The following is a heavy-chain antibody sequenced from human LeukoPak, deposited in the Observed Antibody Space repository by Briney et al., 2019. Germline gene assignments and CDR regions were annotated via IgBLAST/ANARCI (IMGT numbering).Heavy chain of an antibody. J-gene: IGHJ4*02. Sequence: GGSLRLSCAASGFTFSSYSMNWVRQAPGKGLEWVSSISSSSSYIYYADSVKGRFTISRGNAKNSLYLQMNSLRAEDTAVYYCAREAGIYDINLGADYWGQGTLVTVSS. D-gene: IGHD3-22*01. V-gene: IGHV3-21*01. CDR3: AREAGIYDINLGADY. CDR2: ISSSSSYI. CDR1: GFTFSSYS.